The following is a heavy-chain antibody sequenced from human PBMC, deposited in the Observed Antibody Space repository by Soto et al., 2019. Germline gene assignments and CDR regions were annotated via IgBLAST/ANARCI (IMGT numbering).Heavy chain of an antibody. V-gene: IGHV1-69*12. D-gene: IGHD3-16*01. CDR2: IIPIFGTA. Sequence: QVQLVQSGAEVKKPGSSVKVSCKASGGTFSSYAISWVRQAPGQGLEWMGGIIPIFGTANYAQKFQGRVKNTADESESTAYMEARGLRSEDRAVYYCARGGDDDYWGQGTLVTVSS. CDR1: GGTFSSYA. CDR3: ARGGDDDY. J-gene: IGHJ4*02.